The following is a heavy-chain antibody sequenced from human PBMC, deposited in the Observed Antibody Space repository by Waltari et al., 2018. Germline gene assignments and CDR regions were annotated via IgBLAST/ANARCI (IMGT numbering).Heavy chain of an antibody. V-gene: IGHV3-30*02. Sequence: GFSSLLSCAVSGFTCSSYAMNWVRRAPGKGLEGVAFIRSDGSDRYYRDSVKGRFTICRDHSKKTLYLQMSSLIVEDTAVYSCAKRAVACPPYFDYWGQGTLVTVSS. CDR2: IRSDGSDR. D-gene: IGHD6-19*01. J-gene: IGHJ4*02. CDR1: GFTCSSYA. CDR3: AKRAVACPPYFDY.